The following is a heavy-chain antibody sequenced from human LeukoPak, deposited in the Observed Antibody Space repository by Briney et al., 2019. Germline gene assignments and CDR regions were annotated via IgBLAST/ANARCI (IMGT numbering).Heavy chain of an antibody. CDR1: GFSFSSYA. Sequence: PGGSLRLSCAASGFSFSSYAMNWVRQAPGKGLEWVSAISGSGSSTYYADSVEGRFTISRDNSKNTLYLQMNSLRAEDTAIYYCAKGAGRSSGYFDYYGMDVWGQGTTVTVSS. CDR2: ISGSGSST. V-gene: IGHV3-23*01. CDR3: AKGAGRSSGYFDYYGMDV. J-gene: IGHJ6*02. D-gene: IGHD3-22*01.